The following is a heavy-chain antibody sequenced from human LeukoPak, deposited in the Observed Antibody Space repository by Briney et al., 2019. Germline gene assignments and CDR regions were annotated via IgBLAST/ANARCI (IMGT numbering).Heavy chain of an antibody. J-gene: IGHJ4*02. CDR2: INPNSGGT. CDR1: GYTFTSYG. V-gene: IGHV1-2*02. D-gene: IGHD3-10*01. CDR3: ARGGSITMVRGVIIAPDY. Sequence: GASVKVSCKASGYTFTSYGISWVRQAPGQGLEWMGWINPNSGGTNYAQKFQGRVTMTRDTSISTAYMELSRLRSDDTAVYYCARGGSITMVRGVIIAPDYWGQGTLVTVSS.